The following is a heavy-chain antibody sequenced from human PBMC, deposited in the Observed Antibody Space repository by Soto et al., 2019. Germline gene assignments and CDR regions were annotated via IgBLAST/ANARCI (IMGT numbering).Heavy chain of an antibody. CDR2: ISSTTNYI. CDR1: GFTFTRYS. CDR3: AKDPWSALPNWFDP. J-gene: IGHJ5*02. D-gene: IGHD2-8*02. V-gene: IGHV3-21*04. Sequence: PGGSLRLSCAASGFTFTRYSMNWVRQAPGKGLEWVSSISSTTNYIYYGDSMKGRFTISRDNSKNTLYLQMNSLRAEDTAVYYCAKDPWSALPNWFDPWGQGTLVTVSS.